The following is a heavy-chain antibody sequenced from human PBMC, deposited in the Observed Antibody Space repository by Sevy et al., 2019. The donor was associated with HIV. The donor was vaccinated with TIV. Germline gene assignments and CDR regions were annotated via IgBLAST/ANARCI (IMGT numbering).Heavy chain of an antibody. CDR2: INHSGST. J-gene: IGHJ6*02. Sequence: SETLSLTCAVYGGSFSGYYWSWIRQPPGKGLEWIGEINHSGSTNYNPSLKSRVTISVDTSKNQFSLKLSSVTAADTAVYYGARDPGRYSSSSGAYYYYGMDVWGQGTTVTVSS. V-gene: IGHV4-34*01. CDR1: GGSFSGYY. D-gene: IGHD6-6*01. CDR3: ARDPGRYSSSSGAYYYYGMDV.